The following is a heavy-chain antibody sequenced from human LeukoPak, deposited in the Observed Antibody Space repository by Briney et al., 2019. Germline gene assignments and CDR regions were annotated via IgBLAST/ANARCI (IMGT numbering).Heavy chain of an antibody. J-gene: IGHJ5*02. CDR2: ISAYNGNT. Sequence: GASVKVSCKASGYTFTSYGISWVRQAPGQGLEWMGWISAYNGNTNYAQKLQGRVTMTTDTSTSTAYMELRSLRSDDTAVYYCAVNPLGYCSSTSCYGGAWFDPWGQGTLVTVSS. CDR1: GYTFTSYG. V-gene: IGHV1-18*01. D-gene: IGHD2-2*01. CDR3: AVNPLGYCSSTSCYGGAWFDP.